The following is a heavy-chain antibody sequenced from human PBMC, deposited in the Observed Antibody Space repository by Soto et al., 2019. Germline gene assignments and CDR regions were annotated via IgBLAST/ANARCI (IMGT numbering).Heavy chain of an antibody. CDR1: TWHNCTIYW. CDR3: ARLGFNYDFLSGYYHVHYYYGIGV. D-gene: IGHD3-3*01. J-gene: IGHJ6*02. V-gene: IGHV5-51*01. CDR2: IYPGDSDT. Sequence: CKGSTWHNCTIYWIARVRQMPGEGLEWMGIIYPGDSDTRYSPSFQGQVTISADKSINSVYLQWSSLKASDTATYYCARLGFNYDFLSGYYHVHYYYGIGVWGQGTTLTVSS.